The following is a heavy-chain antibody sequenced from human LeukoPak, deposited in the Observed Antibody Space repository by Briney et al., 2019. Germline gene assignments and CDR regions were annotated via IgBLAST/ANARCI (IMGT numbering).Heavy chain of an antibody. CDR2: IYSGGST. J-gene: IGHJ6*03. CDR1: GFTVSSKY. D-gene: IGHD3-10*01. CDR3: ASGTGSPPYYYYYMDV. Sequence: GGSLRLSCAVSGFTVSSKYMSWVRQAPGKGLEWVSVIYSGGSTYYADSVKGRFTISRDNSKNTLYLQMNSLRAEDTAVYYCASGTGSPPYYYYYMDVWGKGATVTVSS. V-gene: IGHV3-53*01.